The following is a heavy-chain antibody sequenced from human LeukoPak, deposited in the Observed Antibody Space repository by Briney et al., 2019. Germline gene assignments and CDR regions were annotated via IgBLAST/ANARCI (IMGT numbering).Heavy chain of an antibody. D-gene: IGHD2-8*01. CDR1: GFTFSSDA. Sequence: GGSLRLSCAASGFTFSSDAMTWVLQPPGKALDCLSGINNGGSTYNVDSVKGRSTITKDNPKNTLYLQMNSLRDDDTAVYYSAKDHTIGVAFDIWGQGTMVTVSS. V-gene: IGHV3-23*01. J-gene: IGHJ3*02. CDR2: INNGGST. CDR3: AKDHTIGVAFDI.